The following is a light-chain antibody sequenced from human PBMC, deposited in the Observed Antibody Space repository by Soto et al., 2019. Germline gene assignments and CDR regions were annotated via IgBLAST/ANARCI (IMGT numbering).Light chain of an antibody. CDR2: KAS. J-gene: IGKJ4*01. V-gene: IGKV1-5*03. CDR3: QRYYSFPLT. Sequence: DIQMTQSPSTLSASVGDRVAITCRASRNINNLLAWYQQKPGKAPKLLIYKASSLESGVPSRLSGSGSGTEFTLTISILQPDDFATYYCQRYYSFPLTFGGGTKVEIK. CDR1: RNINNL.